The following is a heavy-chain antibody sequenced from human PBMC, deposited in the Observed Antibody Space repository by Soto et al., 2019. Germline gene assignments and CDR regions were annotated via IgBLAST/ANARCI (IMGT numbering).Heavy chain of an antibody. D-gene: IGHD4-4*01. J-gene: IGHJ6*03. CDR1: GFTFSSYA. V-gene: IGHV3-23*01. CDR2: ISGSGSST. CDR3: AREKGHSNYFSYYMDV. Sequence: GGSLRLSCAASGFTFSSYAMSWVRQAPGKGLEWVSAISGSGSSTYYADSVKGRFTISRDNSKNTLYLQMNSLRAEDTAVYYCAREKGHSNYFSYYMDVWGKGTTVTVSS.